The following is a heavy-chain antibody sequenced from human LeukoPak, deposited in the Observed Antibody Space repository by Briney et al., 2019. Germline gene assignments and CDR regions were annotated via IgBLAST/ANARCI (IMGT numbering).Heavy chain of an antibody. J-gene: IGHJ4*02. V-gene: IGHV3-30*02. CDR1: GFTFSSYA. CDR2: IPYDGNNK. Sequence: QPGGSLRLSCAASGFTFSSYAMSWVRQAPGKGLEWVANIPYDGNNKYYADSVKGRFTISRDNSKNTLYLQMNSLRPEDTAVYYCAKRSDNYGYEYWGQGTLVTVSS. CDR3: AKRSDNYGYEY. D-gene: IGHD5-18*01.